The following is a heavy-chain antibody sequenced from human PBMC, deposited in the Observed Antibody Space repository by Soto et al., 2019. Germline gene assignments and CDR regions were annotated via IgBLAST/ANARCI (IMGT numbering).Heavy chain of an antibody. J-gene: IGHJ6*03. Sequence: QVQLQESGPGLVKPSETLSLTCIVSGGSGRNYHWSWIRQPPGKGLGCIGYSQYGGSTNYNPALKSQVTMSVDTSKNQSSLYVTSVTAADTAVYYCARLYPPDIVVVTAESWYMDVGGKGTTVTVSS. D-gene: IGHD2-2*01. CDR3: ARLYPPDIVVVTAESWYMDV. CDR1: GGSGRNYH. CDR2: SQYGGST. V-gene: IGHV4-59*08.